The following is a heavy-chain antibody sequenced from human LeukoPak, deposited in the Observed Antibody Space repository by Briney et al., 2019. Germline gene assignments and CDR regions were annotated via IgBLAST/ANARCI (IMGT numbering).Heavy chain of an antibody. D-gene: IGHD1-26*01. CDR3: EKERDSRVKGGTFYYYGMDV. CDR1: GFTFSSYG. J-gene: IGHJ6*02. Sequence: GGSLRLSCSASGFTFSSYGMHWVRQAPGKGLEWVSVISTDGIKKYYADSVKGRFTISRDNSKNTLYLQMDSLRADDTAVYYCEKERDSRVKGGTFYYYGMDVWGQGTTVTVFS. CDR2: ISTDGIKK. V-gene: IGHV3-30*02.